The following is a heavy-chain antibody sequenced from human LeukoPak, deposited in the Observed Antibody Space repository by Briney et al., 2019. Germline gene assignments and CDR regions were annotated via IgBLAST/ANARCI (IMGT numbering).Heavy chain of an antibody. J-gene: IGHJ4*02. CDR2: IIPIFGTA. Sequence: ASVKVSCKASGGTFSSYAISWVRQAPGQGLEWMGGIIPIFGTANYAQKFQGRVTITADESTSTAYMELSSLRSEDTAAYYCAADPGYCSSTSCYAPVWGQGTLVTVSS. CDR1: GGTFSSYA. CDR3: AADPGYCSSTSCYAPV. D-gene: IGHD2-2*01. V-gene: IGHV1-69*13.